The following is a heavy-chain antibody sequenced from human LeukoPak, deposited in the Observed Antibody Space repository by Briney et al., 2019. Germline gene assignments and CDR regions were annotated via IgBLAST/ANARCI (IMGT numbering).Heavy chain of an antibody. Sequence: SETLSLTCTVSGGSISSYYWSWIRQPPGKGPEWIGYIYYSGSANYNPSLKSRVTISVDTSENQFSLKLSSVTAADTAVYYCARGLVGATAFDYWGQGTLVTVSS. J-gene: IGHJ4*02. CDR1: GGSISSYY. CDR2: IYYSGSA. CDR3: ARGLVGATAFDY. V-gene: IGHV4-59*01. D-gene: IGHD1-26*01.